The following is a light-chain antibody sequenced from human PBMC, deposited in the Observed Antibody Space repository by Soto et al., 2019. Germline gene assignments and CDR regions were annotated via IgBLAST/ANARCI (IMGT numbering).Light chain of an antibody. CDR1: SRDVGGYNY. Sequence: QSVPTQPAPVSGSPGQSITISCTGTSRDVGGYNYVSWYQQHPGKATKLMIYDVSNRPSGVSNRFSGSKSGNTASLTISGLQAEDEVDYYCSSYTSSSTPYVFVTGTKVTV. CDR3: SSYTSSSTPYV. V-gene: IGLV2-14*01. J-gene: IGLJ1*01. CDR2: DVS.